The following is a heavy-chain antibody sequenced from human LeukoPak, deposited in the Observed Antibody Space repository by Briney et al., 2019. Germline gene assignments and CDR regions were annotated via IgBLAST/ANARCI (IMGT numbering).Heavy chain of an antibody. CDR1: GFKFGDYY. CDR2: ISSTGSLI. V-gene: IGHV3-11*04. Sequence: GGSLRLSCVASGFKFGDYYMSWLRQAPGKGLEWLSYISSTGSLIHYADSVRGRFTTSRDNAKNSLYLQMDSLTGDDTAIYYCAREEGDSTRNYLVDWFDPWGQGSPVTVSS. CDR3: AREEGDSTRNYLVDWFDP. D-gene: IGHD5/OR15-5a*01. J-gene: IGHJ5*02.